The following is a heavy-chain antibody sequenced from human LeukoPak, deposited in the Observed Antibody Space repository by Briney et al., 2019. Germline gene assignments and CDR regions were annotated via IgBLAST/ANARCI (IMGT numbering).Heavy chain of an antibody. V-gene: IGHV4-39*07. CDR3: ARVWSSTPPDYYGSGRCWFDP. CDR1: GGSISSSSYY. Sequence: PSETLSLTCTVSGGSISSSSYYWGWIRQPPGKGLEWIGSIYYSGSTYYNPSLKSRVTISVDTSKNQFSLKLSSVTAADTAVYYCARVWSSTPPDYYGSGRCWFDPWGQGTLVTVSS. J-gene: IGHJ5*02. CDR2: IYYSGST. D-gene: IGHD3-10*01.